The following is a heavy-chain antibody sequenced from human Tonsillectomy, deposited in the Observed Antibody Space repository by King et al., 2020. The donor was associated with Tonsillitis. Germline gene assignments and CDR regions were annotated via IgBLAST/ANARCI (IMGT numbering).Heavy chain of an antibody. Sequence: VQLQQWGAGLLKPSETLSLTCAVYGGSFSGYYWSWIRQPPGKGLEWIGEINHSGRTNYNPSLKRRVTISVDTSKNQFSLKLSSVTAADTAVYYCARVTPSGDDILTGYYPRSLDYWGQGTLVTVSS. CDR1: GGSFSGYY. CDR2: INHSGRT. CDR3: ARVTPSGDDILTGYYPRSLDY. J-gene: IGHJ4*02. D-gene: IGHD3-9*01. V-gene: IGHV4-34*01.